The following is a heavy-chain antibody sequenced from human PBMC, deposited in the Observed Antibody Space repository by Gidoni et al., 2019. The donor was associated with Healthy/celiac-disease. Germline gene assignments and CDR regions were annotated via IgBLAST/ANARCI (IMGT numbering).Heavy chain of an antibody. V-gene: IGHV1-2*02. Sequence: QVQLVQSGAEVKKPGASVKVSGKAAGYTCTGYYMHWVRQAPGQGLEWMGWINPNSGGTNYAQKFQGRVTMTRDTSISTAYMELSMLRSDDTAVYYCAVGSYLYSGSLDYWGQGTLVTVSS. CDR1: GYTCTGYY. CDR3: AVGSYLYSGSLDY. CDR2: INPNSGGT. J-gene: IGHJ4*02. D-gene: IGHD3-10*02.